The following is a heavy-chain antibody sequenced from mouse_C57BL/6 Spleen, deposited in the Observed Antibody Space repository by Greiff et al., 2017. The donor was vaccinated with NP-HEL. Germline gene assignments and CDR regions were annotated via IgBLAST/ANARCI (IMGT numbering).Heavy chain of an antibody. V-gene: IGHV3-1*01. CDR1: GYSITSGYD. D-gene: IGHD2-2*01. J-gene: IGHJ3*01. CDR3: ARVDYGYGAY. Sequence: EVHLVESGPGMVKPSQSLSLTCTVTGYSITSGYDWHWIRHFPGNKLEWMGYISYSGSTNYNPSLKSRISITHDTSKNHFFLKLNSVTTEDTATYYCARVDYGYGAYWGQGTLVTVSA. CDR2: ISYSGST.